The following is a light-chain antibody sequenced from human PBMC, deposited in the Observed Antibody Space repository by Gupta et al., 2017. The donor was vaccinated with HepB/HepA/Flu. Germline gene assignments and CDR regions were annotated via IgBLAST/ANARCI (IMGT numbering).Light chain of an antibody. Sequence: QSALTQPASVSGSPGQSITISCTGTRSDIGNYNYVSWYQHHPDKAPKLIIFDVSNRPSGVSNRFSGSKSGNTASLTISGLQPEDEADYYCSSYTIISTYVFGTGTKVTVL. CDR3: SSYTIISTYV. V-gene: IGLV2-14*03. CDR1: RSDIGNYNY. J-gene: IGLJ1*01. CDR2: DVS.